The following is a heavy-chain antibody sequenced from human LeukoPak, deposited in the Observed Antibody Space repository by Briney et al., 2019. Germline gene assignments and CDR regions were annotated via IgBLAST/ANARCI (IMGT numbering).Heavy chain of an antibody. V-gene: IGHV4-34*01. CDR2: IYYSGST. CDR1: GRSFSGYY. CDR3: ARGEGIVVVPAAMKFDP. D-gene: IGHD2-2*01. Sequence: SXTLSLTCAVYGRSFSGYYWSWIRQPPGKGLEWIGYIYYSGSTYYNPSLKSRVTISVDTSKNQFSLKLSSVTAADTAVYYCARGEGIVVVPAAMKFDPWGQGTLVTVSS. J-gene: IGHJ5*02.